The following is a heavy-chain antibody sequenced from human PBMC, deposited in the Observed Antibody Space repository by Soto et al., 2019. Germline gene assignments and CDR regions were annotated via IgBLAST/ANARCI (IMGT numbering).Heavy chain of an antibody. CDR2: IWYDGSKK. Sequence: VQLVESGGGVVQPGRSLRLSCVVSGFTFGSYAMHWVRQAPGKGLEWVAVIWYDGSKKYYADSVKGRFIISRDNSKNTLYLQMNSLRADDTAVYYCARDSTGGSYYDYGMDVWGQGTTVTVSS. CDR1: GFTFGSYA. D-gene: IGHD7-27*01. V-gene: IGHV3-33*01. CDR3: ARDSTGGSYYDYGMDV. J-gene: IGHJ6*02.